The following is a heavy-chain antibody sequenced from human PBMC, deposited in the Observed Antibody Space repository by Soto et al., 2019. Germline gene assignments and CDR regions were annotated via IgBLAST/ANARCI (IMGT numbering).Heavy chain of an antibody. Sequence: QVQLQESGPGLVKPSQTLSLTCTVSGGSISSGGYYWSWIRQHPGKGLEWIGYIYYSGSTYYNPSLKSRVTISVDTSKDQFSLKPSSVTAADTAVYYCAREITGNGFDPWGQGTLVTVSS. V-gene: IGHV4-31*03. CDR3: AREITGNGFDP. CDR2: IYYSGST. CDR1: GGSISSGGYY. D-gene: IGHD1-20*01. J-gene: IGHJ5*02.